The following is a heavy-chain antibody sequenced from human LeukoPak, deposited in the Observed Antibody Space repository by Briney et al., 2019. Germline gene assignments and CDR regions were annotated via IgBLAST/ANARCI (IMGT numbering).Heavy chain of an antibody. CDR2: ISPDGSTT. V-gene: IGHV3-74*03. Sequence: PGGSLRLSCSASGFTFGSHWMHWVRQAPGKGLVWVSRISPDGSTTKNADSVKGRFTISRDNARSTLFLQLNSLRAEDTAVYYCAREINKWFDPWGQGTLATVSS. CDR1: GFTFGSHW. J-gene: IGHJ5*02. CDR3: AREINKWFDP.